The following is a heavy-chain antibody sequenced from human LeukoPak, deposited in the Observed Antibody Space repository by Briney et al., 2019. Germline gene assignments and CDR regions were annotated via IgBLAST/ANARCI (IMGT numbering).Heavy chain of an antibody. D-gene: IGHD2-21*02. CDR2: INSDGSST. CDR1: GFTFSSYW. Sequence: GGSLRLSRAASGFTFSSYWMHWVRQAPGKGLVWVSRINSDGSSTSYADSVKGRFTISRDNAKNTLYLQMNSLRAEDTAVYYCAREGANPRLSGDCPDYWGQGTLVTVSS. CDR3: AREGANPRLSGDCPDY. J-gene: IGHJ4*02. V-gene: IGHV3-74*01.